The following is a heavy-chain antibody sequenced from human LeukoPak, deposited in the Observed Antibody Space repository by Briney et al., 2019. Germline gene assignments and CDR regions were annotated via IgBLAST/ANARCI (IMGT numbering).Heavy chain of an antibody. Sequence: SQTLSLTCAVSGDSFSSNSAAWNWLSQSPSRGLEWLGRTYYRSKWYKDYAVSVKSLITINPETSKNQFSLQLNSVTPKNTAVYYCARKLYSSSLNRFDPWGQGTLVTVSS. CDR1: GDSFSSNSAA. CDR3: ARKLYSSSLNRFDP. CDR2: TYYRSKWYK. V-gene: IGHV6-1*01. D-gene: IGHD6-6*01. J-gene: IGHJ5*02.